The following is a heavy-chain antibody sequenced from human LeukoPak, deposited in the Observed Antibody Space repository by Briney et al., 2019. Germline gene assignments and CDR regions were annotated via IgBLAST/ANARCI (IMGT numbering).Heavy chain of an antibody. V-gene: IGHV1-2*02. CDR3: ALNVGATAFLAFDY. CDR2: INPNSGGT. D-gene: IGHD1-26*01. Sequence: GASVKVSCKASGYTFTGYYMHWVRQAPGQGLEWMGWINPNSGGTNYAQKFQGRVTMTRDTSISTAYMELSRLRSDDTAVYYCALNVGATAFLAFDYWGQGTLVTVSS. CDR1: GYTFTGYY. J-gene: IGHJ4*02.